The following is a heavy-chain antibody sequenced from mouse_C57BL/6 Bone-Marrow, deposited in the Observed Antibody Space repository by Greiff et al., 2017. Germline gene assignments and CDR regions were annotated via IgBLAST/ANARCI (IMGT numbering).Heavy chain of an antibody. CDR1: GYAFSSSW. CDR3: AKPSLLQALDY. D-gene: IGHD1-2*01. Sequence: VQLQQSGPELVKPGASVKISCKASGYAFSSSWMHWVKQRPGKGLEWIGRIYPGGGDTNYNGKFKGKATLTADKSSSTAYMQLSSQTSEDSAVYVSAKPSLLQALDYWGQGTTLTVSS. CDR2: IYPGGGDT. V-gene: IGHV1-82*01. J-gene: IGHJ2*01.